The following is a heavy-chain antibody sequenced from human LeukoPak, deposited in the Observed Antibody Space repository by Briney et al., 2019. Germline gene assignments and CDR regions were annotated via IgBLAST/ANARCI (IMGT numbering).Heavy chain of an antibody. D-gene: IGHD3-3*01. CDR1: GGSISSYY. CDR3: ARGGYDFWSGSDAFDI. V-gene: IGHV4-59*01. CDR2: TYYSGST. Sequence: PSETLSLTCTVSGGSISSYYWSWIRQPPGKGLEWIGYTYYSGSTNYNPSLKSRVTISVDTSKNQFSLKLSSVTAADTAAYYCARGGYDFWSGSDAFDIWGQGTMVTVSS. J-gene: IGHJ3*02.